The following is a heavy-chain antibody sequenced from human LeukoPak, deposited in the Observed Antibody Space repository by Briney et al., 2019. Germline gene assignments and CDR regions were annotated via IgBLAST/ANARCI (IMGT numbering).Heavy chain of an antibody. Sequence: SQTLSLTCTVSGGSISSGGYYWSWIRQPPGKGLEWIGYIYHSGSTYYNPSLKSRVTISVDRSKNQFSLKLSSVTAADTAVYYCAISPSYSSSSGMYAFDIWGQGTMVTVSS. V-gene: IGHV4-30-2*01. CDR1: GGSISSGGYY. J-gene: IGHJ3*02. D-gene: IGHD6-6*01. CDR2: IYHSGST. CDR3: AISPSYSSSSGMYAFDI.